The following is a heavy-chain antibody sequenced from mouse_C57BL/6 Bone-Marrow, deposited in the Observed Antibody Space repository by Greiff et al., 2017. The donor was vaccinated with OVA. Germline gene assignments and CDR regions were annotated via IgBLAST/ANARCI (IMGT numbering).Heavy chain of an antibody. CDR1: GYSITSDY. J-gene: IGHJ3*01. Sequence: EVQLQQSGPGLAKPSQTLSLTCSVTGYSITSDYWNWVRKFPGNKLEYMGYISYSGSTYYNQAIKNRIAITSDNSKNKYFLQLYSVTTADTATYYCASSYGNSPFSYWGQGTLVTVSA. V-gene: IGHV3-8*01. CDR2: ISYSGST. D-gene: IGHD2-1*01. CDR3: ASSYGNSPFSY.